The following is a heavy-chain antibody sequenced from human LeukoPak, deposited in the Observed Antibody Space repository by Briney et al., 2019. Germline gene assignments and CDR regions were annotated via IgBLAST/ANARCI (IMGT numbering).Heavy chain of an antibody. Sequence: GGSLRLSCAASGFTFSSYSMNWVRQAPGKGLEWVSYISSSSSTIYYADSVKGRFTISRDNAKNSLYLQMTSLTAGDTAVYYCARAISTGADAFDIWGQGTMVTVSS. CDR2: ISSSSSTI. CDR1: GFTFSSYS. CDR3: ARAISTGADAFDI. V-gene: IGHV3-48*01. D-gene: IGHD3-22*01. J-gene: IGHJ3*02.